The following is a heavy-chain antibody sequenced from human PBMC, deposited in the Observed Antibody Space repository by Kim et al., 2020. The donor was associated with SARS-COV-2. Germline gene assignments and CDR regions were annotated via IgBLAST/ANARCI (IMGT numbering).Heavy chain of an antibody. V-gene: IGHV4-59*01. D-gene: IGHD6-13*01. Sequence: SETLSLTCTVSGGSISSYYWSWIRQPPGKGLEWIGYIYYSGSTNYNPSLKSRVTISVDTSKNQFSLKLSSVTAADTAVYYCARDSPIAAAGTGFDPWGQGTLVTVSS. CDR3: ARDSPIAAAGTGFDP. J-gene: IGHJ5*02. CDR2: IYYSGST. CDR1: GGSISSYY.